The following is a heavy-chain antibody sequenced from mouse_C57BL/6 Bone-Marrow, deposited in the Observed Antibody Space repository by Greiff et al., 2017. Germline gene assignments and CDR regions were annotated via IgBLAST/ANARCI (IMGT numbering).Heavy chain of an antibody. J-gene: IGHJ2*01. CDR2: IRNKANGYTT. Sequence: EVKLMESGGGLVQPGGSLSLSCAASGFTFTDYYMSWVRQPPGKALEWLGFIRNKANGYTTEYSASVKGRFTISRDNSQSILYLQMNALRAEDSATYYCARYKGNSGFYSYYFDYWGKGTTLTVSS. CDR1: GFTFTDYY. CDR3: ARYKGNSGFYSYYFDY. V-gene: IGHV7-3*01. D-gene: IGHD2-1*01.